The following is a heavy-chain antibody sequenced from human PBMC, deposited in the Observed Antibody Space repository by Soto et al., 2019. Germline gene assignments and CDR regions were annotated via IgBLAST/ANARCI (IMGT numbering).Heavy chain of an antibody. V-gene: IGHV3-21*01. CDR1: GFTFSSYS. J-gene: IGHJ6*03. CDR3: ASDSSSPTAPYYYYYMDV. D-gene: IGHD6-6*01. CDR2: ISSSSSYI. Sequence: GGSLRLSCAACGFTFSSYSMNWVRQAPGKGLEWVSSISSSSSYIYYADSVKGRFTISRDNAKNSLYLQMNSLRAEDTAVYYCASDSSSPTAPYYYYYMDVWGKGTTVTVSS.